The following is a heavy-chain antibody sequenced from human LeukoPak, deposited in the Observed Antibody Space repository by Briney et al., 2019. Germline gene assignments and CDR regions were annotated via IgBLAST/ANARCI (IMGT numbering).Heavy chain of an antibody. J-gene: IGHJ4*02. D-gene: IGHD2-15*01. CDR3: AKDRLHCSGGSCYSGYFDY. CDR1: GFTFSSYG. CDR2: IWYDGSNK. Sequence: GRSLRLSCAASGFTFSSYGMHWVRQAPSKGLEWVAVIWYDGSNKYYADSVKGRFTISRDNSKNTLYLQMNSLRAEDTAVYYCAKDRLHCSGGSCYSGYFDYWGQGTLVTVSS. V-gene: IGHV3-33*06.